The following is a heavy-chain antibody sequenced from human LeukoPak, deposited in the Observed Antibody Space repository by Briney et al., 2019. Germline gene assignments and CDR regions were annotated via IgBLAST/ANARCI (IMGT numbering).Heavy chain of an antibody. D-gene: IGHD1/OR15-1a*01. CDR3: ARRSPYYGTIDY. Sequence: SETLSLTCAVYGGSVSGYYWGWIRQPPGKGLEWIGSIYYSGSTYYNPSLKSRVTISVDTSKNQFSLKLSSVTAADTAVYYCARRSPYYGTIDYWGQGTLVTVSS. J-gene: IGHJ4*02. CDR2: IYYSGST. V-gene: IGHV4-39*01. CDR1: GGSVSGYY.